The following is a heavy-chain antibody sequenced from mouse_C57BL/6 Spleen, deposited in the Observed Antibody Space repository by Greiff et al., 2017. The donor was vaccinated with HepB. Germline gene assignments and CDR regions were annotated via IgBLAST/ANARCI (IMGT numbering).Heavy chain of an antibody. Sequence: VKLMESGAELVRPGASVTLSCKASGYTFTDYEMHWVKQTPVHGLEWIGAIDPETGGTAYNQKFKGKAILTADKSSSTAYMELRSLTSEDSAVYYCTREGLDYGNPYYFDYWGQGTTLTVSS. CDR1: GYTFTDYE. J-gene: IGHJ2*01. CDR2: IDPETGGT. CDR3: TREGLDYGNPYYFDY. V-gene: IGHV1-15*01. D-gene: IGHD2-1*01.